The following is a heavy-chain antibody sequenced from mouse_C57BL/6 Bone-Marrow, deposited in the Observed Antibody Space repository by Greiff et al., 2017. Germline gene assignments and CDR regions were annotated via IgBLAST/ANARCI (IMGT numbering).Heavy chain of an antibody. CDR2: IYPRSGNT. CDR3: ARWGLTITTVVPPYWYFDV. CDR1: GYTFTSYG. V-gene: IGHV1-81*01. J-gene: IGHJ1*03. D-gene: IGHD1-1*01. Sequence: VKLMESGAELARPGASVKLSCKASGYTFTSYGISWVKQRTGQGLEWIGEIYPRSGNTYYNEKFKGKATLTADKSSSTAYMELRSLTSEDSAVYFCARWGLTITTVVPPYWYFDVWGTGTTVTVSS.